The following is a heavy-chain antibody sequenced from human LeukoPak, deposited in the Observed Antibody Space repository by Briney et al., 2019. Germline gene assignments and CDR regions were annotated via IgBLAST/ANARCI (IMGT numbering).Heavy chain of an antibody. CDR3: ARMRPTSDYYGMDV. J-gene: IGHJ6*02. D-gene: IGHD6-6*01. CDR2: ISAYNGNT. CDR1: GHTFTSYG. Sequence: GASVKVSCKASGHTFTSYGISWVRQAPGQGLDWMGWISAYNGNTNYAQKLQGRVTMTTDTSTSTAYMEVRSLRSDDTAVYYCARMRPTSDYYGMDVWGQGTTVTVSS. V-gene: IGHV1-18*01.